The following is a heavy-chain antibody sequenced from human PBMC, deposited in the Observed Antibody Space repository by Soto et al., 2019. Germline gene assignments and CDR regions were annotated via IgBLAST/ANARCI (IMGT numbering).Heavy chain of an antibody. Sequence: QVQLVESGGGVVQPGRSLRLSCAASGFTFSSYGMHWVRQAPGKGLEWVAVIWYDGSNKYYADSVKGRFTISRDNSKNTLYLQMNSLRAEDTAVYYCARDGAVAGGVHWYFDLWGRGTLVTVSS. V-gene: IGHV3-33*01. CDR3: ARDGAVAGGVHWYFDL. D-gene: IGHD6-19*01. J-gene: IGHJ2*01. CDR1: GFTFSSYG. CDR2: IWYDGSNK.